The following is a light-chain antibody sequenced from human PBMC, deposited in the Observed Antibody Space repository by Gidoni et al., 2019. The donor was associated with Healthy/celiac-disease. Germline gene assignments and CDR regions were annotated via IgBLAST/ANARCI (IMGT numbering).Light chain of an antibody. CDR2: DAS. Sequence: DIQMTQSPSSLSASVGDRVTITCQASQYISNYLNWYQQKPGKAPKLLIYDASNLQTGVPSRFSGSGSGTDFTLTISSLQPEDIATYYCQQYDNPPPTFGGGTKVEIK. CDR3: QQYDNPPPT. CDR1: QYISNY. V-gene: IGKV1-33*01. J-gene: IGKJ4*01.